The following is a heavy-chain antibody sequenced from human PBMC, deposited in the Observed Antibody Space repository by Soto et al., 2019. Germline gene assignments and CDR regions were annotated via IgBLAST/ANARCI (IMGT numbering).Heavy chain of an antibody. J-gene: IGHJ6*02. CDR2: IYYSGST. Sequence: SETLSLTCTVSGGSVSSCSYYWSWIRQPPVKGLEWIGYIYYSGSTNYSPSLKSRVTISVDTSMNQFSLKLSSVTAADTAVYYCARALSVLWFGELAYGMDVWGQGTTVNVSS. CDR3: ARALSVLWFGELAYGMDV. D-gene: IGHD3-10*01. CDR1: GGSVSSCSYY. V-gene: IGHV4-61*01.